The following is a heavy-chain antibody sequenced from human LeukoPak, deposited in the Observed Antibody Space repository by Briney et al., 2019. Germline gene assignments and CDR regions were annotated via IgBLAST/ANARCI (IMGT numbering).Heavy chain of an antibody. Sequence: SETLSLTCTVSGGSITSSDYYWGWIRQPPGKGLERIGSISYSGSTDYKPSLKGRVTISLDTSNNRFSLKLSSVTAADTALYYCARHYGRDWFDPWGQGALVTVS. V-gene: IGHV4-39*01. J-gene: IGHJ5*02. CDR1: GGSITSSDYY. D-gene: IGHD4-17*01. CDR3: ARHYGRDWFDP. CDR2: ISYSGST.